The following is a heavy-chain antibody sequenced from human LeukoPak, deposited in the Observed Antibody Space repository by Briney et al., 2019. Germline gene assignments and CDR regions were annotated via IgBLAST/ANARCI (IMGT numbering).Heavy chain of an antibody. CDR2: VRYDGTNQ. CDR3: AKGYGESHFDS. D-gene: IGHD5-18*01. CDR1: GFTCRSYG. Sequence: GGSLRLSCAASGFTCRSYGMHFVRQPPGKGLEWVAFVRYDGTNQYYADSVKGRFTISRDNSNNILYLQMNSLRAEDTAVYFCAKGYGESHFDSWGQGTLVTVSS. V-gene: IGHV3-30*02. J-gene: IGHJ4*02.